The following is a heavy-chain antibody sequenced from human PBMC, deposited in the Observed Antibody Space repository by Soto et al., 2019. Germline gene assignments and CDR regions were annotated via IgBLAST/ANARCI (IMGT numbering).Heavy chain of an antibody. D-gene: IGHD3-9*01. J-gene: IGHJ5*02. CDR3: VRDYLLTGFDT. Sequence: KSSETLSLTCTVSDGSISTYYWTWVRQPPGKGLGWIGYVYYSGTTNYNPSLKSRVGMSIDTSKNQFSLELKSVTAADTATYYCVRDYLLTGFDTWGQGTRATVSA. CDR2: VYYSGTT. V-gene: IGHV4-59*01. CDR1: DGSISTYY.